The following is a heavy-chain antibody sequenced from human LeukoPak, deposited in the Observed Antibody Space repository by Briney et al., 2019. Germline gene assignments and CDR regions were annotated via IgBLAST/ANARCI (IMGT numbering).Heavy chain of an antibody. CDR2: IYHSGST. CDR3: ARVTGTPPHYYYYMDV. D-gene: IGHD1-1*01. J-gene: IGHJ6*03. Sequence: QPSETLSLTCTVSGGSISSGGYCWSWIRQPPGKGLEWIGYIYHSGSTYYNPSLKSRVTISVDRSKNQFSLKLSSVTAADTAVYYCARVTGTPPHYYYYMDVWGKGTTVTVSS. CDR1: GGSISSGGYC. V-gene: IGHV4-30-2*01.